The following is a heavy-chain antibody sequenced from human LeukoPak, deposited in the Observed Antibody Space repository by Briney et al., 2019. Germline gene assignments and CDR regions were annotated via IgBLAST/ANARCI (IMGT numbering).Heavy chain of an antibody. V-gene: IGHV3-23*01. CDR2: ISGSGGST. CDR3: AKRGSDGDYVFDY. D-gene: IGHD4-17*01. Sequence: GGSLRLSCAASGFTFSSYAMSWVRQAPGKGLEWVSAISGSGGSTYYADSVKGRFTISRDNPKNTLYLQMNSLRAEDTAVYYCAKRGSDGDYVFDYWGQGTLVTVSS. CDR1: GFTFSSYA. J-gene: IGHJ4*02.